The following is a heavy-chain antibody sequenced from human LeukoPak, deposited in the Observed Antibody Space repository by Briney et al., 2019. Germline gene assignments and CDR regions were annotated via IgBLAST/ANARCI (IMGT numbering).Heavy chain of an antibody. CDR3: ARLGPSYYDYVWGSYRYTGFDY. CDR2: INHSGST. Sequence: PSETLSLTCAVYGGSFSGYYWSWIRQPPGKGLEWIGEINHSGSTNYNPSLKSRVTISVDTSKNQFSLKLSSVTAADTAVYYCARLGPSYYDYVWGSYRYTGFDYWGQGTLVTVSS. J-gene: IGHJ4*02. D-gene: IGHD3-16*02. V-gene: IGHV4-34*01. CDR1: GGSFSGYY.